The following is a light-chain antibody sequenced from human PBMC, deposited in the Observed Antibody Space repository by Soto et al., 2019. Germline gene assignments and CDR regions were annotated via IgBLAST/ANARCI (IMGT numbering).Light chain of an antibody. CDR2: GAS. Sequence: IVMTQSPATLSVSRWDIATISFRSSQSVRTNLAWYQLTPGQAPRLLIYGASTRATGVPARFSGTGSGTDFTLTISSLQSDDFGVYYCQQYNDWPPLTFGGGTKVDIK. V-gene: IGKV3-15*01. CDR1: QSVRTN. J-gene: IGKJ4*01. CDR3: QQYNDWPPLT.